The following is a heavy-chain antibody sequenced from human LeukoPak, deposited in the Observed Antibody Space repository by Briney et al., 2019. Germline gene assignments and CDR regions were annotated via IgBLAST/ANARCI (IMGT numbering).Heavy chain of an antibody. CDR1: GFTFSDYY. D-gene: IGHD3-22*01. J-gene: IGHJ4*02. V-gene: IGHV3-11*01. Sequence: GGSLRLSCAASGFTFSDYYMSWIRQAPGKGLEWVSYISSSGSTIYYADSVEGRFTISRDNAKNSLYLQMNSLRAEDTAVYYCASSYYYDSSGWLSFDYWGQGTLVTVSS. CDR3: ASSYYYDSSGWLSFDY. CDR2: ISSSGSTI.